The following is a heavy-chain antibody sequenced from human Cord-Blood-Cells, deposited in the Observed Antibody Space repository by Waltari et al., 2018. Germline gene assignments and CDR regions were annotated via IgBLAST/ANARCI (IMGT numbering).Heavy chain of an antibody. V-gene: IGHV3-48*02. J-gene: IGHJ4*02. CDR1: GFTFISYS. CDR3: ARVLTLSSAYYFDY. D-gene: IGHD3-9*01. CDR2: ISSSSSTI. Sequence: EVQLVESGGGLVQPGGSLRLSFAASGFTFISYSLICFRKAPGKGLELVSYISSSSSTIYYADSVKGRFTISRDNAKNSLYLQMNSLRDEDTAVYYCARVLTLSSAYYFDYWGQGTLVTVSS.